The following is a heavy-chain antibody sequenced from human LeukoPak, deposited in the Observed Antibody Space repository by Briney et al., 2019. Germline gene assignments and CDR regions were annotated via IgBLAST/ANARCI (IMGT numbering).Heavy chain of an antibody. V-gene: IGHV4-39*01. CDR3: ARQYNGDYNFNY. Sequence: SETLSLTCAVYGGSFSVYYWGWIRQPPGKGLEWIGSIYYSGSTYYNPSLKSRVTISVDTSKNQFSLKLSSVTAADTAVYYCARQYNGDYNFNYWGQGTLVTVSS. CDR1: GGSFSVYY. D-gene: IGHD4-17*01. J-gene: IGHJ4*02. CDR2: IYYSGST.